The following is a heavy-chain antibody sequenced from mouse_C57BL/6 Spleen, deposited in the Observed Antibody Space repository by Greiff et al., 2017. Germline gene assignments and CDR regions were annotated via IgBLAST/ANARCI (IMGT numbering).Heavy chain of an antibody. Sequence: QVQLKQPGAELVMPGASVKLSCKASGYTFTSYWMHWVKQRPGQGLEWIGEIDPSDSYTNYNQKFKGKSTLTVDKSSSTAYMQLSSLTSEDSAVYYCATQGGYYGLRFAYWGQGTLVTVSA. D-gene: IGHD1-2*01. CDR3: ATQGGYYGLRFAY. CDR1: GYTFTSYW. V-gene: IGHV1-69*01. J-gene: IGHJ3*01. CDR2: IDPSDSYT.